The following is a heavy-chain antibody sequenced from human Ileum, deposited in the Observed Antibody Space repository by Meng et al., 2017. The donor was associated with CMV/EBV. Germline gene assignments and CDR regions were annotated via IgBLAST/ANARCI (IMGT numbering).Heavy chain of an antibody. CDR3: ARDGLSGRYFDY. V-gene: IGHV7-4-1*02. D-gene: IGHD1-26*01. CDR1: VYTFTSNN. J-gene: IGHJ4*02. CDR2: INTNTGNT. Sequence: SCKASVYTFTSNNMIRVRQAPGQGPEWMGWINTNTGNTTYAQGFTGRFVFSLDTSVTTAYLQISNLKAEDTAVYYCARDGLSGRYFDYWGQGTLVTVSS.